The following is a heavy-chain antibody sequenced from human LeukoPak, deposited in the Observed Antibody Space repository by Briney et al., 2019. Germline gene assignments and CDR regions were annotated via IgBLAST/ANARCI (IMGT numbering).Heavy chain of an antibody. V-gene: IGHV1-69*04. Sequence: ASVKVSCKASGYTFTGYYMHWVRQAPGQGLEWMGRIIPILGIANYAQKFQGRVTITADKSTSTAYMELSSLRSEDTAVYYCAREAYSNLWGDPGYWGQGTLVTVSS. CDR3: AREAYSNLWGDPGY. CDR1: GYTFTGYY. J-gene: IGHJ4*02. D-gene: IGHD4-11*01. CDR2: IIPILGIA.